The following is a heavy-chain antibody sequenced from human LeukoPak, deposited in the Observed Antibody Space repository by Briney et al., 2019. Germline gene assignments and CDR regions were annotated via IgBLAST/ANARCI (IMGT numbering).Heavy chain of an antibody. V-gene: IGHV1-2*02. CDR2: INPNSGGT. J-gene: IGHJ6*02. CDR1: GYTFTGYY. Sequence: ASVKVSCKASGYTFTGYYMHWVRQAPGQGLEWMGWINPNSGGTNYAQKFQGRVTMTRDTSISTAYMELSRLRSYDTAVYYCARIAARPYYYYYYGMDVWGQGTTVTVSS. CDR3: ARIAARPYYYYYYGMDV. D-gene: IGHD6-6*01.